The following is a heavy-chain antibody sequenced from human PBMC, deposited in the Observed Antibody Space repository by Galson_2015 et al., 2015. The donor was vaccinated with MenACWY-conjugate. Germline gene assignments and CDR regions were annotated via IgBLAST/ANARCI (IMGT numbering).Heavy chain of an antibody. J-gene: IGHJ3*02. D-gene: IGHD3-22*01. CDR2: IDWRDNK. CDR1: GFSLSTYEMC. CDR3: ARMHIVLDATDAFDI. V-gene: IGHV2-70*11. Sequence: PALVKPTQTLPLTCTFSGFSLSTYEMCIYWVRQPPGKALEWLARIDWRDNKYYTTSLKTRLTISKDTSTNQVVLTMTNVDPVDTATYYCARMHIVLDATDAFDIWGQGTMVTVSS.